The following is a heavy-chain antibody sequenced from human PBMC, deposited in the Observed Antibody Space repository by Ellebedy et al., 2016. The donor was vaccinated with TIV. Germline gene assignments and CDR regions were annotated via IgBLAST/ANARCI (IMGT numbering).Heavy chain of an antibody. Sequence: GESLKISXAASGFTFSSYWMSWVRQAPGKGLEWVANIKQDGSEKYYVDSVKGRFTISRDKSKNALYLQMNSLRAEDTAVYYCAKRAGYDNSGYGVAFQHWGQGTLLTVSS. CDR1: GFTFSSYW. V-gene: IGHV3-7*03. J-gene: IGHJ1*01. CDR3: AKRAGYDNSGYGVAFQH. CDR2: IKQDGSEK. D-gene: IGHD3-22*01.